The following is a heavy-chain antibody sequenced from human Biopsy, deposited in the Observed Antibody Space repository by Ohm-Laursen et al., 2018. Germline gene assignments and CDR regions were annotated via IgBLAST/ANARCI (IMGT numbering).Heavy chain of an antibody. CDR1: TGTFDSYG. D-gene: IGHD2-15*01. CDR2: IIPILRTT. CDR3: AREAIGYQLPCDD. Sequence: SVKVSCKTSTGTFDSYGVTWVRQAPGQGLEWMGRIIPILRTTTYAPKFQGRVTFTADKSSSTAYLELSSLTSEDTAMFYCAREAIGYQLPCDDWGQGNLVTVSS. V-gene: IGHV1-69*04. J-gene: IGHJ4*02.